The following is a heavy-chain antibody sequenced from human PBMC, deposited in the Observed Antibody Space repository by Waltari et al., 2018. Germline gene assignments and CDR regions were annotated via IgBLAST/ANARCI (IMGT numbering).Heavy chain of an antibody. CDR1: GYSISSGYS. CDR3: ARHESQALVQGVIVG. J-gene: IGHJ4*02. V-gene: IGHV4-38-2*01. CDR2: TYHSGST. D-gene: IGHD3-10*01. Sequence: QVQLQESGPGLVKPSETLSLTCAVSGYSISSGYSWGWIRQPPGKGLEGFGSTYHSGSTYSNPSLKSRVTISVDTSKNQFSLKLSSVTAADTAVYYCARHESQALVQGVIVGWGQGTLVTVSS.